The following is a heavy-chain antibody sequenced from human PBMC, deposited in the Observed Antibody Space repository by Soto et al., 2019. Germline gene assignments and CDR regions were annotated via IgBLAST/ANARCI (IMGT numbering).Heavy chain of an antibody. D-gene: IGHD3-10*01. CDR2: IYYSGST. CDR3: ARLWFGEFGY. V-gene: IGHV4-39*01. Sequence: PSETLSLTCTVSGGSISSSSYYWGWIRQPPGKGLEWIGSIYYSGSTYYNPPLKSRVTISVDTSKNQFSLKLSSVTAADTAVYYCARLWFGEFGYWGQGTLVTVSS. CDR1: GGSISSSSYY. J-gene: IGHJ4*02.